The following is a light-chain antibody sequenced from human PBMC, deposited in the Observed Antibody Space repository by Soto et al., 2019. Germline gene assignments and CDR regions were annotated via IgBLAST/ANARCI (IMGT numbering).Light chain of an antibody. CDR1: QSISSW. CDR2: DAS. Sequence: DIQMTQSPSTLSASVGDRVTITCRASQSISSWLAWYQQKPGKAPKLLIYDASSLESGVPSRFSGSGSGTEFTLTISCMQPDDFSTDYCQQYNSWATFGQETKLQIK. CDR3: QQYNSWAT. V-gene: IGKV1-5*01. J-gene: IGKJ2*01.